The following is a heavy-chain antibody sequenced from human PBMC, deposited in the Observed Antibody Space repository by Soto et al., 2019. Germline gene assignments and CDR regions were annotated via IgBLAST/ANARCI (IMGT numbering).Heavy chain of an antibody. CDR1: GGSISSSSYY. CDR2: IYYSGST. CDR3: SRHKGVPSGCWSTSCYVSDY. V-gene: IGHV4-39*01. Sequence: SETLSLTCTVSGGSISSSSYYWGWIRQTPGKGLEWIGSIYYSGSTYYNPSLKSRVTISVDTSKNQFSLKLSSVPAADSAVYYCSRHKGVPSGCWSTSCYVSDYWGQGTLVTVSS. D-gene: IGHD2-2*01. J-gene: IGHJ4*02.